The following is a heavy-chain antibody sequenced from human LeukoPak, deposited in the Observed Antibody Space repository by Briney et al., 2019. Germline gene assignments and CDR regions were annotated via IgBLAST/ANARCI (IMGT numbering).Heavy chain of an antibody. CDR1: GFTFSSYG. V-gene: IGHV3-30*02. Sequence: GGSLRLSCAASGFTFSSYGMHWVRQAPGKGLEWVAFIRYDGSNKYYADSVKGRFTISRDNSKNTLYLQMNSLRAEDTAVYYCARSGIKMVRGVIIKSPYHMDVWGKGTTVTVSS. J-gene: IGHJ6*03. CDR3: ARSGIKMVRGVIIKSPYHMDV. D-gene: IGHD3-10*01. CDR2: IRYDGSNK.